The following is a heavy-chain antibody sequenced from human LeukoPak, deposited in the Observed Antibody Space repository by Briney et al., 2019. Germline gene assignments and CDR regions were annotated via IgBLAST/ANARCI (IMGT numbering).Heavy chain of an antibody. Sequence: GGSLRLSCAASGFTFSTYAMSWVRQAPGKGLEWVSVISGSGGSTYYADSMKGRFAISRDNSENTLYLQMNSLRAEDTAVYYCARGYSGYFYYWGQGTLVTVSS. V-gene: IGHV3-23*01. CDR3: ARGYSGYFYY. CDR1: GFTFSTYA. J-gene: IGHJ4*02. D-gene: IGHD5-12*01. CDR2: ISGSGGST.